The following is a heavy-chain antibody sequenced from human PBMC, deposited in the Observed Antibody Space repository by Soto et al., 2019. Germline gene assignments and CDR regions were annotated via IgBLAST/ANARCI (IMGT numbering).Heavy chain of an antibody. CDR2: IYYSGST. D-gene: IGHD6-19*01. CDR1: GGSISSSSYS. CDR3: ARVLYSSGWTDF. Sequence: PSETPSLTCTVSGGSISSSSYSWAWIRQPPGKGLEWIGSIYYSGSTYYNPSLKSRVTISVDTSKNQFSLKLSSVTAADTAVYYCARVLYSSGWTDFWGQGILVSVSS. V-gene: IGHV4-39*01. J-gene: IGHJ4*02.